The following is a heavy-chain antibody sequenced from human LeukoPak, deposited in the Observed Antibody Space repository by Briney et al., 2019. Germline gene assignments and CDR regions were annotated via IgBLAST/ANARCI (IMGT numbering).Heavy chain of an antibody. CDR2: IYDSGST. J-gene: IGHJ4*02. Sequence: KTSETLSLTCTVSGGSISRGDYYWSWIRQPPGKGLEWIGYIYDSGSTYYHPSLKSRVTISVDTSKNQFSLKVSSVTAADTAVYYCASHHYHSSGLPFDYWGQGTLVTVSS. CDR3: ASHHYHSSGLPFDY. D-gene: IGHD3-22*01. CDR1: GGSISRGDYY. V-gene: IGHV4-30-4*01.